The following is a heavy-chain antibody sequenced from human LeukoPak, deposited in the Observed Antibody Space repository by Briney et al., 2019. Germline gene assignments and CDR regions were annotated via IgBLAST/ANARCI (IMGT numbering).Heavy chain of an antibody. CDR1: GFTFSSYA. Sequence: GGSLRLSCAASGFTFSSYAMSWVRQAPGKGLEWVSAISGSGGSTYYADSVKGRFTISRDNSKNTLYLQMNSLRAEDTAVYYCAKVSITMVRGVITEVVYFDYWGQGTLVTVSS. CDR3: AKVSITMVRGVITEVVYFDY. V-gene: IGHV3-23*01. D-gene: IGHD3-10*01. J-gene: IGHJ4*02. CDR2: ISGSGGST.